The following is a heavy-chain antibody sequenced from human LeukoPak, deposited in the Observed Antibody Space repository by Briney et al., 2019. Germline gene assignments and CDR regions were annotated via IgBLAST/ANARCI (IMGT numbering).Heavy chain of an antibody. V-gene: IGHV3-23*01. CDR3: ANGLAGYYVSSS. CDR1: GFTFRSYA. D-gene: IGHD3-10*02. CDR2: ISSSGGNT. Sequence: GSLRLSFSASGFTFRSYAMGLVRQAPGWGLQWVSTISSSGGNTYYADSVKGRFTISRDNSKNTLYLQMNSLRVEDTAVYYCANGLAGYYVSSSWGQGTLVTVSS. J-gene: IGHJ4*02.